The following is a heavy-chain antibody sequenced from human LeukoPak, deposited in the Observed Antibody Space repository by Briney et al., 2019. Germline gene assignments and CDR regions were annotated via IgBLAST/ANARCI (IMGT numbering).Heavy chain of an antibody. Sequence: ASVKVSCKASGYTFTGYYMHWVRQAPGQGLEWVGWINPNSGGTNYAQKFQGRVTMTRDTSISTAYMELSRLRSDDTAVYYCARAGKNVERKFDYWGQGTLVTVSS. CDR3: ARAGKNVERKFDY. CDR2: INPNSGGT. CDR1: GYTFTGYY. J-gene: IGHJ4*02. V-gene: IGHV1-2*02. D-gene: IGHD5-24*01.